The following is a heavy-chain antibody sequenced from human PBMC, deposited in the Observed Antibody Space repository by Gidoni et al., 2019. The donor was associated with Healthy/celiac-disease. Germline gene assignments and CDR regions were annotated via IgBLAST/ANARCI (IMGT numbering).Heavy chain of an antibody. CDR2: ISGSGGST. CDR3: AKDPQPWIQPPSGWWYFDL. Sequence: EVQLLESGGGLVQPGGSLRLSCAASGFTFSSYAMRWVRQAPGKGLEWVSAISGSGGSTYYADSVKGRFTISRDNSKNTLYLQMNSLRAEDTAVYYCAKDPQPWIQPPSGWWYFDLWGRGTLVTVSS. D-gene: IGHD5-18*01. J-gene: IGHJ2*01. V-gene: IGHV3-23*01. CDR1: GFTFSSYA.